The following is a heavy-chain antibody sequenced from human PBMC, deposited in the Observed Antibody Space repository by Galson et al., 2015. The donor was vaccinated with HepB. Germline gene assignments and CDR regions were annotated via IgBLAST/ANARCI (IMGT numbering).Heavy chain of an antibody. CDR2: IKQDGSEK. V-gene: IGHV3-7*03. Sequence: SLRLSCAASGFTFSSYWMSWVRQAPGKGLEWVANIKQDGSEKYYVDSVKGRFTISRDNAKNSLYLQMNSLRAEDTAVYYCARAGGRTRSWWVYWGQGTLVTVSS. J-gene: IGHJ4*02. CDR1: GFTFSSYW. D-gene: IGHD2-15*01. CDR3: ARAGGRTRSWWVY.